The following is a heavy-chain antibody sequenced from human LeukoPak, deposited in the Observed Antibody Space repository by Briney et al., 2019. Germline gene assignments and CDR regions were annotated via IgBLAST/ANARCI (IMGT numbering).Heavy chain of an antibody. CDR2: ISSNGRTI. D-gene: IGHD6-19*01. V-gene: IGHV3-11*01. CDR3: ARTQQWLVSGFDP. J-gene: IGHJ5*02. CDR1: GLTFSDYY. Sequence: GGSLRLYCATSGLTFSDYYMSWIRQAPGKGLEWISYISSNGRTIYYADSVKGRFTISRDNARKSVYLQMNSLRAEDTAIYYCARTQQWLVSGFDPWGQGTLVTVSS.